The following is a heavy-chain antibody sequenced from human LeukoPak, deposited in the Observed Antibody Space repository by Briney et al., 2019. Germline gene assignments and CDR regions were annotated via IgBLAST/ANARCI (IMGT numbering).Heavy chain of an antibody. D-gene: IGHD4-17*01. CDR1: GGSFSGYY. V-gene: IGHV4-34*01. CDR3: ARDPGHYGDYADAFDI. CDR2: INHSGST. Sequence: SETLSLTCAVYGGSFSGYYWSWIRQPPGKGLEWIGEINHSGSTNYNPSLKSRVTISVDTSKNQFSLKLSSVTAADTAVYYCARDPGHYGDYADAFDIWGQGTMVTVSS. J-gene: IGHJ3*02.